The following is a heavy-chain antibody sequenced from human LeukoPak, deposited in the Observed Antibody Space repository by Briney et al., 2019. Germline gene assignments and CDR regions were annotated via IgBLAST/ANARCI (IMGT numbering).Heavy chain of an antibody. CDR3: ARVQLGRRRDNWFDP. V-gene: IGHV1-2*02. Sequence: GSVKVSCKASGYTFTGYYMHWVRQAPGQGLEWMGWINPNSGGTNYAQKLQGRVTMTTDTSTSTAYMELRSLRSDDTAVYYCARVQLGRRRDNWFDPWGQGTLVTVSS. CDR1: GYTFTGYY. D-gene: IGHD1-1*01. J-gene: IGHJ5*02. CDR2: INPNSGGT.